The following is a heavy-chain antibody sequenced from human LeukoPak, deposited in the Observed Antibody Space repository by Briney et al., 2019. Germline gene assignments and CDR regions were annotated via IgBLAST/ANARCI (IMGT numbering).Heavy chain of an antibody. V-gene: IGHV3-30*02. CDR1: GFSFSKYG. J-gene: IGHJ4*02. CDR2: VRSDSTNK. Sequence: GGSLRLSCAASGFSFSKYGMFWVRQAPGKGLEWVAFVRSDSTNKYTADSVKGRFAISRDNSKNTVYLRMASLRAEDSALYYCAKRRLPYSHGYTDFWGEGRLVTVCS. D-gene: IGHD5-18*01. CDR3: AKRRLPYSHGYTDF.